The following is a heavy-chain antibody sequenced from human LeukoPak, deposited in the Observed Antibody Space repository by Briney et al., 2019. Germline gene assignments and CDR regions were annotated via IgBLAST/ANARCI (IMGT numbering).Heavy chain of an antibody. D-gene: IGHD1-20*01. V-gene: IGHV4-59*01. Sequence: SETLSLTCTVSGGSISSYYWSWIRQPPGKGLEWIGYIYYSGSTNYNPSLKSRVTISVDTSKNRFSLKLSSVTAADTAVYYCARSITGTTSQFDYWGQGTLVTVSS. J-gene: IGHJ4*02. CDR2: IYYSGST. CDR3: ARSITGTTSQFDY. CDR1: GGSISSYY.